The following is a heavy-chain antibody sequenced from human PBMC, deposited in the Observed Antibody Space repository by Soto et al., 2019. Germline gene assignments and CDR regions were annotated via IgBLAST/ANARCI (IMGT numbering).Heavy chain of an antibody. D-gene: IGHD6-13*01. Sequence: SETLSLTCAVSGGSISSSNWWSWVRQPPGKGLEWIGEIYHSGSTNYNPSLKSRVTISVDKSRNQFSLKLSSVTAADTAVYYCASQRGSSWYSYDYWGQGTLVTVSS. CDR3: ASQRGSSWYSYDY. CDR1: GGSISSSNW. CDR2: IYHSGST. V-gene: IGHV4-4*02. J-gene: IGHJ4*02.